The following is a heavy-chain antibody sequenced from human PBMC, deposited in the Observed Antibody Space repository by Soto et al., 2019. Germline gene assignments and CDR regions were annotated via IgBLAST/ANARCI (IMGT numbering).Heavy chain of an antibody. D-gene: IGHD1-26*01. CDR3: GTTFEY. J-gene: IGHJ4*02. CDR1: GVTFSNYW. V-gene: IGHV3-74*01. Sequence: EVQVVESGGALVQPGGSLRLSCAASGVTFSNYWMHWVRQVPGEGLVWVSSINNDGSRTWYADSVRGRIAMSRDNARNLVYLQMNSLRAEDTAVYYCGTTFEYWGQGDLVTVSS. CDR2: INNDGSRT.